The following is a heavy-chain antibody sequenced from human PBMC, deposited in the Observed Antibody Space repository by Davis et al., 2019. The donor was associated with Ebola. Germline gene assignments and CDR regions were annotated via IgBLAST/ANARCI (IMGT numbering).Heavy chain of an antibody. D-gene: IGHD1-26*01. CDR2: INPSGGST. Sequence: ASVKVSCKASGYTFTSYYMHWVRQAPGQGLEWMGIINPSGGSTSYAQKFQGRVTMTRDTSTSTVYMELRSLRSDDTAVYYCATGWGELLGDYWGQGTLVTVSS. J-gene: IGHJ4*02. V-gene: IGHV1-46*01. CDR1: GYTFTSYY. CDR3: ATGWGELLGDY.